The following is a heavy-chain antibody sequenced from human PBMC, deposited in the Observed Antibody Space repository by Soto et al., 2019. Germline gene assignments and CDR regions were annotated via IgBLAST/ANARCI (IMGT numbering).Heavy chain of an antibody. J-gene: IGHJ4*01. Sequence: EVQLLESGGGLVQPGGSLRLSCAASGFTFSSYAMSWVRQAPGKGLEWVSAISGSGGSTYYADSVKGRFTISRDNSKNTLYLQMNSLRAEDTAVYYCAQIRDYVWGNDYWGHGTLVTVSS. CDR2: ISGSGGST. CDR1: GFTFSSYA. D-gene: IGHD3-16*01. V-gene: IGHV3-23*01. CDR3: AQIRDYVWGNDY.